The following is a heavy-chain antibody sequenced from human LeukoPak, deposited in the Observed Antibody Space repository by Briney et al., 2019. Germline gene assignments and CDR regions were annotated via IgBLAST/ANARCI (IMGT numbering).Heavy chain of an antibody. CDR2: IRYDGSNK. CDR1: GFTFSSYG. D-gene: IGHD5-18*01. CDR3: AKDSVRGYSYGEYFDC. V-gene: IGHV3-30*02. J-gene: IGHJ4*02. Sequence: GGSLRLSCAASGFTFSSYGTHWVRQAPGKGLEWVAFIRYDGSNKYYADSVKGRFTISRDNSKNTLYLQMNSLRAEDTAVYYCAKDSVRGYSYGEYFDCWGQGTLATVSS.